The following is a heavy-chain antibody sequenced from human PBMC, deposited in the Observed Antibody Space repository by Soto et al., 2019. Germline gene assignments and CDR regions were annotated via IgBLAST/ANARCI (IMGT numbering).Heavy chain of an antibody. CDR1: GFTFSSYG. J-gene: IGHJ3*02. CDR3: AKVAVAGTSYRAFDI. D-gene: IGHD6-19*01. V-gene: IGHV3-30*18. CDR2: ISYDGSNK. Sequence: PGGSLRLSCAASGFTFSSYGMHWVRQAPGKGLEWVAVISYDGSNKYYADSVKGRFTISRDNSKNTLYLQMNSLRAEDTAVYYCAKVAVAGTSYRAFDIWGQGTMVTVAS.